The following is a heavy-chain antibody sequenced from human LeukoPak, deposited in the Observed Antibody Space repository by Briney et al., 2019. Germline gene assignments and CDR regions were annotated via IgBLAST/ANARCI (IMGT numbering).Heavy chain of an antibody. CDR2: IYYSGST. V-gene: IGHV4-59*01. J-gene: IGHJ4*02. D-gene: IGHD6-13*01. CDR1: GGSISSYY. CDR3: AREYSSSAPGRFDY. Sequence: SETLSLTCTVSGGSISSYYWSWIRQPPGKGLEWIGYIYYSGSTNYNPSLKSRVTISVDTSKNQFSLKLSSVTAADTAVYYCAREYSSSAPGRFDYWGRGTLVTVSS.